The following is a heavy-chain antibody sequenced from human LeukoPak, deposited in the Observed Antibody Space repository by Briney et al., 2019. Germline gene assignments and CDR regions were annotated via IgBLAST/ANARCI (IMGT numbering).Heavy chain of an antibody. CDR2: ISSSGDTI. J-gene: IGHJ4*02. Sequence: PGGSLRLSCSASGFTFSSYEMNWVRQAPGKGLEWVSYISSSGDTIYYADSVKGRFTISRDDAETSLYLEMNSLRAEDTAVYYCARDQDLGSETYYKGDYFDYWGQGTLVTVSS. D-gene: IGHD3-10*01. V-gene: IGHV3-48*03. CDR3: ARDQDLGSETYYKGDYFDY. CDR1: GFTFSSYE.